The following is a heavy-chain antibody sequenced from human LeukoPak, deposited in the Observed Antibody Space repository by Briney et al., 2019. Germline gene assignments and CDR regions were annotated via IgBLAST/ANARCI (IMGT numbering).Heavy chain of an antibody. V-gene: IGHV4-59*01. J-gene: IGHJ4*02. D-gene: IGHD3-10*01. Sequence: SETLSLTCTVSGGSISSYYWSWIRQPPGKGLEWIGYIYYSGSTNYNPSLKSRVTISVDTSKNLFSLKLSSVTAADTAVYYCARVRGVPYYFDYWGQGTLVTVSS. CDR1: GGSISSYY. CDR2: IYYSGST. CDR3: ARVRGVPYYFDY.